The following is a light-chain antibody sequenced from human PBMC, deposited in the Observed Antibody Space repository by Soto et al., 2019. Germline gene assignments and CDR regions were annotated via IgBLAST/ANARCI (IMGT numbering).Light chain of an antibody. Sequence: EIVLTQSPATLSLSPGEKATLSCRASQSLSSYLAWFQQKPGQAPRLLIYDTSNRAIGIPARFSGSGSGTDFTLTISSLEPEDFAVYFCQQRSNWPPSLTFGGGTKVDIK. CDR3: QQRSNWPPSLT. CDR1: QSLSSY. J-gene: IGKJ4*01. V-gene: IGKV3-11*01. CDR2: DTS.